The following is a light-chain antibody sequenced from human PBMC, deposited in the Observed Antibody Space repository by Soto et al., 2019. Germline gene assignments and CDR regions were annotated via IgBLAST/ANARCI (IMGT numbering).Light chain of an antibody. J-gene: IGLJ1*01. CDR1: SXNLGADYD. CDR2: GNI. CDR3: QSYDSSLSAYV. Sequence: QSVLTQPPSVSGAPGQRVTISCTGSSXNLGADYDVHWYQLLPGTAPKLLIYGNINRPSGVPDRFSGSKSATSASLAITGLQAEDEADYYCQSYDSSLSAYVFGAGTKVTVL. V-gene: IGLV1-40*01.